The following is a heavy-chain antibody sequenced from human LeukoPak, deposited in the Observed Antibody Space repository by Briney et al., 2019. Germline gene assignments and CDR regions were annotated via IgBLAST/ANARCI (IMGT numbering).Heavy chain of an antibody. CDR1: GLTFRDYY. CDR3: ARAKPLYNGGLDY. V-gene: IGHV3-74*01. CDR2: INGDGTRT. J-gene: IGHJ4*02. D-gene: IGHD2-8*01. Sequence: PGGSLRLSCVVSGLTFRDYYMTWVRQAPGKGLQWVSRINGDGTRTDYADSVKGLFTISRDNAKNMLYLQMNSLRAEDTAVYYCARAKPLYNGGLDYWGQGTLVTVSS.